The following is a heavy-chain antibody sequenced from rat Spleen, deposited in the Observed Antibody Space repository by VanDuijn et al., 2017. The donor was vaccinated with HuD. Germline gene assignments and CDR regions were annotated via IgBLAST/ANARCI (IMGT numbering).Heavy chain of an antibody. CDR1: GFTFSDYG. V-gene: IGHV5-20*01. CDR2: ISYAGGST. J-gene: IGHJ1*01. CDR3: ARDMSRTIAAKSYWYFDF. D-gene: IGHD1-2*01. Sequence: EVQLVESGGGLVQPGRSMTLSCADSGFTFSDYGMAWVLQAPTKGLEWVASISYAGGSTYYRDSVKGRFTISRDNAKSTLYLQMDSLRSEDTATYYCARDMSRTIAAKSYWYFDFWGPGTMVTVSS.